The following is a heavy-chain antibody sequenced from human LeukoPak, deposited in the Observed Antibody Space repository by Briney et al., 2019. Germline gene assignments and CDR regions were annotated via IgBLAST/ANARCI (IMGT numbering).Heavy chain of an antibody. CDR1: GFSFSSSG. D-gene: IGHD2-15*01. CDR3: ARDCGGGSCYGPYDAFDI. Sequence: GGSLRLSCAPSGFSFSSSGMHWVRQAPGNGLEWVAVIWYDGTNKYYADSVQGRFTISRGNAKNSLYLQMNSLRAEDTAVYYCARDCGGGSCYGPYDAFDIWGQGTMVTVSS. J-gene: IGHJ3*02. CDR2: IWYDGTNK. V-gene: IGHV3-33*01.